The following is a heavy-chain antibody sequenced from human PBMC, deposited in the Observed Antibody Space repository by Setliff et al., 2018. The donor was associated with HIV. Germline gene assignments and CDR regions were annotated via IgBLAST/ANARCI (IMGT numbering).Heavy chain of an antibody. V-gene: IGHV4-61*09. CDR3: AGVSSSYYFLGAFDS. Sequence: PSETLSLTCTVFGGSINSDSYYWTWIRQPAGKGLEWIGHIHTSGSTNYNPSLKSRVTISIDTSKNQFSLKLRSATATDTALYYCAGVSSSYYFLGAFDSWGQRTLVTVSS. CDR2: IHTSGST. CDR1: GGSINSDSYY. D-gene: IGHD6-13*01. J-gene: IGHJ4*02.